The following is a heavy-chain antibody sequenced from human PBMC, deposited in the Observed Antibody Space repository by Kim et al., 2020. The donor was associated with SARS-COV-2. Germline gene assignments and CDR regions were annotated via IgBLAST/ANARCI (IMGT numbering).Heavy chain of an antibody. V-gene: IGHV3-15*01. Sequence: GGSLRLSCAASGFTFSNAWMSWDRQAPGKGLEWVGRIKSKTDGGTTDYAAPVKGRFTISRDDSKNTLYLQMNSLKTEDTAVYYCTTGPPWCSTSCPPGDWGQGTLVTVSS. J-gene: IGHJ4*02. CDR2: IKSKTDGGTT. D-gene: IGHD2-2*01. CDR1: GFTFSNAW. CDR3: TTGPPWCSTSCPPGD.